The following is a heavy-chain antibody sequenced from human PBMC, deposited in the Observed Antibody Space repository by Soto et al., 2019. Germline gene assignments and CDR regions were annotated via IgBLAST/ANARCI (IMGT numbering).Heavy chain of an antibody. D-gene: IGHD2-2*02. CDR2: INPNSGGT. Sequence: ASVKVSCKASGYTFTGYYMHWVRQAPGQGLEWMGWINPNSGGTNYAQKFQGRVTMTRDTSISTAYMELSRLRSDDTAVYYCARGYCSSTSCYKAFDPCGQGPLVTVYS. CDR1: GYTFTGYY. V-gene: IGHV1-2*02. J-gene: IGHJ5*02. CDR3: ARGYCSSTSCYKAFDP.